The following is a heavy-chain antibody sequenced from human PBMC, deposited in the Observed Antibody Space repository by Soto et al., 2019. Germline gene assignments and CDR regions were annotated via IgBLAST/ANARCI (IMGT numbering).Heavy chain of an antibody. V-gene: IGHV4-34*01. J-gene: IGHJ6*03. Sequence: SETLSLTCAVYGGSFSGYYWSWIRQPPGKGLEWIGEINHSGSTNYNPSLKSRVTISVDTSKNQFSLKLSSVTAADTAVYYCARGRGRRRIIEDDFWSGYYKNYMDVWGKGTTVTVSS. CDR3: ARGRGRRRIIEDDFWSGYYKNYMDV. CDR1: GGSFSGYY. CDR2: INHSGST. D-gene: IGHD3-3*01.